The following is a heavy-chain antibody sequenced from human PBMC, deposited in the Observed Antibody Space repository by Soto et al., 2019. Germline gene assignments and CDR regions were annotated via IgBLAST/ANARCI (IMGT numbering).Heavy chain of an antibody. CDR1: GFTFSSFG. V-gene: IGHV3-30*18. CDR2: ISYDGTEE. J-gene: IGHJ4*01. Sequence: GSLRLSCAASGFTFSSFGMHWVRQAPGKGLEWVAVISYDGTEEKYADSVKGRATVSRDNSKNTVYLQMNRLRGDDSAIYYCAKGRFDVVTISPFDHWGQGTLVTVSS. D-gene: IGHD3-3*02. CDR3: AKGRFDVVTISPFDH.